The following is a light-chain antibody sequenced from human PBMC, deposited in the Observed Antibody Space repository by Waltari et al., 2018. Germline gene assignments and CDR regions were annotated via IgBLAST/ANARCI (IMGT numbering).Light chain of an antibody. Sequence: DVQMTQSPTSLSASVGDRVTISCRASQDIDNYLAWFQQIPGKAPKSLIYAASSLQSGVPSRFSGSASGTYFILTINNLQPEDFGTYYCQQYNSYPLTFGGGTKVETK. J-gene: IGKJ4*01. CDR3: QQYNSYPLT. V-gene: IGKV1-16*01. CDR1: QDIDNY. CDR2: AAS.